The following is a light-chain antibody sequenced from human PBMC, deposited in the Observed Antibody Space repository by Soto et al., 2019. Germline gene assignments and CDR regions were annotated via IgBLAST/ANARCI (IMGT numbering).Light chain of an antibody. CDR2: WAS. CDR1: QSVLYNSNNKNY. V-gene: IGKV4-1*01. Sequence: DIVMTQSPDSLAVSLGERATINCKSSQSVLYNSNNKNYLAWYQQKPGQPPKLLIYWASTREFGVPDRFSGSGSGTDFTLTISSLQAEDVAVYYCQQYYSTPLFTFGPGTKVDIK. CDR3: QQYYSTPLFT. J-gene: IGKJ3*01.